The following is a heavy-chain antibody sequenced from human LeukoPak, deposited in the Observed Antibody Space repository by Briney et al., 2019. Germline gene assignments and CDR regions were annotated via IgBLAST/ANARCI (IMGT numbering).Heavy chain of an antibody. CDR3: ARGVGSGYYIWFDP. CDR2: FYPGDSDT. CDR1: GYSFISYW. D-gene: IGHD3-3*01. V-gene: IGHV5-51*01. J-gene: IGHJ5*02. Sequence: GECLKISCKASGYSFISYWIAWVRQMPGKGLEWMGIFYPGDSDTRYSPSFQGQVTMSVDKSISTAYLHWSDLKASDTATYYCARGVGSGYYIWFDPWGQGTLVTVSS.